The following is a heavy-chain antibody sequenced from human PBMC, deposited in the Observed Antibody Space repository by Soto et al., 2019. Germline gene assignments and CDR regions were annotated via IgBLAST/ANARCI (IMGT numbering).Heavy chain of an antibody. D-gene: IGHD3-16*01. Sequence: GSLRLSCAASGFTFNSYWMHWVRQVPGKGLVWVSRIDTDGTYTSYADSVKGRFTISRDNAKNTLYLQMNSLRGEDTALYYCVRDTFGPRDYWGQGTLVTSPQ. CDR1: GFTFNSYW. J-gene: IGHJ4*02. CDR3: VRDTFGPRDY. CDR2: IDTDGTYT. V-gene: IGHV3-74*01.